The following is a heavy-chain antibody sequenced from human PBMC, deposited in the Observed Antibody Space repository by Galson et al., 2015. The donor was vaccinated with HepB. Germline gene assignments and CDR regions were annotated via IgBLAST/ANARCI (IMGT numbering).Heavy chain of an antibody. V-gene: IGHV1-69*13. Sequence: SVKVSCKASGGTFSSHTISWVRQAPGQGLEWMGGITPVFGSGNYAQKFQGRVTITADESKSTTCMELSSLRSEDTAVYYCAGQYDTSGYYAYWGQGTLVTVSS. J-gene: IGHJ4*02. D-gene: IGHD3-22*01. CDR2: ITPVFGSG. CDR1: GGTFSSHT. CDR3: AGQYDTSGYYAY.